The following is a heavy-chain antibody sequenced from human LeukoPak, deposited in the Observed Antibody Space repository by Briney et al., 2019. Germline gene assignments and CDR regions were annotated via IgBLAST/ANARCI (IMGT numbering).Heavy chain of an antibody. D-gene: IGHD3-10*01. Sequence: PSETLSLTCTVSGGSISSASYYCGWIRQPPGKGLEWIGSIYYSGSTYYNPSLKSRVTISVDTSKNQFSLKLSSATAPDTAVYYCARHHYYGSGSYWTIDYWGQGTLVTVSS. CDR1: GGSISSASYY. CDR2: IYYSGST. J-gene: IGHJ4*02. V-gene: IGHV4-39*01. CDR3: ARHHYYGSGSYWTIDY.